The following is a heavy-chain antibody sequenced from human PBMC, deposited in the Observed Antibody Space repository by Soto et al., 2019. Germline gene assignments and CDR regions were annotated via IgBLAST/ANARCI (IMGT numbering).Heavy chain of an antibody. CDR1: GGSISSGDYY. Sequence: SETLSLTCTVSGGSISSGDYYWSWIRQPPGKGLEWIGYIYHSGSTYYNPSLKSRVTISVDTSKNQFSLKLSSVTAADTAVYYCARERPDGARLDPWGQGSLVTVSS. CDR2: IYHSGST. V-gene: IGHV4-30-4*01. J-gene: IGHJ5*02. CDR3: ARERPDGARLDP. D-gene: IGHD6-6*01.